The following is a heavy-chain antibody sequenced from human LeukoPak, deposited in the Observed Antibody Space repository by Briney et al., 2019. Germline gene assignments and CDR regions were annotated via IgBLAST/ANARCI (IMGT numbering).Heavy chain of an antibody. CDR2: IYYSGST. J-gene: IGHJ4*02. CDR3: ARQLGYCSSTSCYADKVDY. CDR1: GGSISSSSYY. Sequence: TSETLSLTCTVSGGSISSSSYYWGWIRQPPGKGLEWIGSIYYSGSTYYNPSLKSRVTISVDTSKNQFSLRLSSVTAADTAVYYCARQLGYCSSTSCYADKVDYWGQGTLVTVSS. D-gene: IGHD2-2*01. V-gene: IGHV4-39*01.